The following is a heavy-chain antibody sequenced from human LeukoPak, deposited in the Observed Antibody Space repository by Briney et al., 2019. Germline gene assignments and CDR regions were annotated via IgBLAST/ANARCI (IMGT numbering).Heavy chain of an antibody. CDR3: ASFTAMYN. V-gene: IGHV3-48*01. J-gene: IGHJ4*02. CDR1: EFTFSSYS. D-gene: IGHD5-18*01. Sequence: GGSLRLSSAASEFTFSSYSMNWVRQAPGKGLEWVSYISSSSVTIYYADSVKGRFTISRDNAKNSLYLQMNSLRVEDTAVYYCASFTAMYNWGQGTPVTVSS. CDR2: ISSSSVTI.